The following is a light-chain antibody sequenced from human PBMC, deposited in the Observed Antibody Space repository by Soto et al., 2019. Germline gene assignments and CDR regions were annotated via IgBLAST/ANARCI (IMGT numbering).Light chain of an antibody. V-gene: IGKV3-11*01. CDR3: QQRSSWLT. Sequence: EIVLTQSPATLSLSPGERATLSCRASQSVSTSLAWFQQKPGQAPRLLISDASNRATGIPARFSGSGSGTDFPLTISSLEPEDFAVYYCQQRSSWLTFGGGTRVEIK. CDR1: QSVSTS. CDR2: DAS. J-gene: IGKJ4*01.